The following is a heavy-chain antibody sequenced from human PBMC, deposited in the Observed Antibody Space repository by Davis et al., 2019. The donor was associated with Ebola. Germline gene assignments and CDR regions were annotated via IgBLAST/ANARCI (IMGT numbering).Heavy chain of an antibody. CDR2: INPSGGST. Sequence: AASVKVSCKASGYTFTSYDINWVRQAPGQGLEWMGIINPSGGSTSYAQKFQGRVTMTRDTSTSTVYMELSSLRSEDTAVYYCARGPLHTVGDAWFDPWGQGTLVTVSS. V-gene: IGHV1-46*01. CDR3: ARGPLHTVGDAWFDP. D-gene: IGHD2-21*01. J-gene: IGHJ5*02. CDR1: GYTFTSYD.